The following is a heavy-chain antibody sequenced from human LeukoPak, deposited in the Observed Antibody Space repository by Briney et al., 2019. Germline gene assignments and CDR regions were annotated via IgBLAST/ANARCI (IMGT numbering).Heavy chain of an antibody. CDR1: GGTFSSYA. CDR2: IIPIFGTA. CDR3: ARDLVMSGTTGDLGY. V-gene: IGHV1-69*05. D-gene: IGHD1-7*01. Sequence: TSVKVSCKASGGTFSSYAISWVRQAPGQGLEWMGRIIPIFGTAIYAQKFQGRATITTDESTSTAYMEVSSLRSEDTAVYYCARDLVMSGTTGDLGYWGQGTLVTVSS. J-gene: IGHJ4*02.